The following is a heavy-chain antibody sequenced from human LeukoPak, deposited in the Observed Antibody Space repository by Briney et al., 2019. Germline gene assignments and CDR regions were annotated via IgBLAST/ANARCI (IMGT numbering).Heavy chain of an antibody. CDR2: IYTSGST. CDR3: ARLTSSWYQDWYFDL. J-gene: IGHJ2*01. D-gene: IGHD6-13*01. Sequence: SETLPLTCTVSGGSISSYDWSWIRQPAGKGLEWIGRIYTSGSTKYNPSLKSRVTMSLDTSKKQFSLKLSSVTATDTAVYYCARLTSSWYQDWYFDLWGRGTLVTVSS. CDR1: GGSISSYD. V-gene: IGHV4-4*07.